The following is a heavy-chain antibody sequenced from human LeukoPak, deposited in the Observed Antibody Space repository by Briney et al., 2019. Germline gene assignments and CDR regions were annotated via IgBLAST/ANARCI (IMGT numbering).Heavy chain of an antibody. CDR2: ISSSGSTI. CDR1: GFTFSSYE. CDR3: AELGITMIGGV. D-gene: IGHD3-10*02. J-gene: IGHJ6*04. Sequence: PGGAPRLSCAASGFTFSSYEMNWVPQAPGEGLEWVSYISSSGSTIYYADSVKGRFTISRDNAKNSLYLQMNSLRAEDTAVYYCAELGITMIGGVWGKGTTVTISS. V-gene: IGHV3-48*03.